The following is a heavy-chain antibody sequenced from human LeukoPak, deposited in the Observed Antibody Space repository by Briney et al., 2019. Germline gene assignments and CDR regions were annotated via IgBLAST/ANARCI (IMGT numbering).Heavy chain of an antibody. CDR2: IYYSGST. D-gene: IGHD3-10*01. J-gene: IGHJ5*02. V-gene: IGHV4-4*02. Sequence: SETLSLTCGVSGGSISSNNWWSWVRQPPGKGLEWIGYIYYSGSTNYNPSLKSRVTISVDTSKNQFSLKLSSVTAADTAVYYCARDRGIDGSGSYYFWFDPWGQGTLVTVSS. CDR1: GGSISSNNW. CDR3: ARDRGIDGSGSYYFWFDP.